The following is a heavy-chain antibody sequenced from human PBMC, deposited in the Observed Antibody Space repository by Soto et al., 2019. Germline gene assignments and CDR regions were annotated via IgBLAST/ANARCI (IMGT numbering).Heavy chain of an antibody. J-gene: IGHJ3*02. V-gene: IGHV4-4*07. Sequence: QVQLQESGPGLVKPSETLSLTCTVSGGSISSYYWSWIRQPAGKGLEWIGRIYTSGSTNYNPSLKSRVTMSVDTSKNQLSLKLSSVTAADTAVYYCARTVTIFGVVPPDAFDIWGQGTMVTVSS. CDR3: ARTVTIFGVVPPDAFDI. D-gene: IGHD3-3*01. CDR1: GGSISSYY. CDR2: IYTSGST.